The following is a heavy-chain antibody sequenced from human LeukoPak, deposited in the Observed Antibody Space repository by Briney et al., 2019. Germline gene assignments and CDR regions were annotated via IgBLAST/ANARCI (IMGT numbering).Heavy chain of an antibody. CDR2: ISSSGSTI. Sequence: PGGSLRLSCAASGFTFSSYEMNWVRQAPGKGLEWVSYISSSGSTIYYADSVKGRFTTSRDNAKNSLYLQMNSLRAEDTAVYYCARVSNFLSEYWGQGTLVTVSS. CDR3: ARVSNFLSEY. CDR1: GFTFSSYE. V-gene: IGHV3-48*03. J-gene: IGHJ4*02. D-gene: IGHD2/OR15-2a*01.